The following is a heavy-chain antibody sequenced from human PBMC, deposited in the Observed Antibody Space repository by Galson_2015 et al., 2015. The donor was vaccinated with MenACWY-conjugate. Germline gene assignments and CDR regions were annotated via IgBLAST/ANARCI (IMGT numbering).Heavy chain of an antibody. CDR3: ARDGQSSTWNQYNWSAP. V-gene: IGHV1-69*13. J-gene: IGHJ5*02. D-gene: IGHD1-1*01. Sequence: SVKVSCKASGGTFSSYGISWVRQAPGQGLEWMGAIIPIFGAANYAQRFQGRVTMTADESTTTAYMELSSLRSEDTAVYYCARDGQSSTWNQYNWSAPGGQGTRGTFSS. CDR2: IIPIFGAA. CDR1: GGTFSSYG.